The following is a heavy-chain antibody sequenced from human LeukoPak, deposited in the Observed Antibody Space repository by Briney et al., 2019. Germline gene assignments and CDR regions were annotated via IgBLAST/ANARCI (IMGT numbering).Heavy chain of an antibody. J-gene: IGHJ6*02. Sequence: GASVKVSCQASGYTFTSYDINWVRQATGQGLEWMGWMNPNSGNTGYAQKFQGRVTMTRNTSISTAYMELSSLRSEDTAVYYCASSQTPYYDFWSGYYEYGMDVWGQGTTVTVSS. D-gene: IGHD3-3*01. CDR2: MNPNSGNT. CDR3: ASSQTPYYDFWSGYYEYGMDV. V-gene: IGHV1-8*01. CDR1: GYTFTSYD.